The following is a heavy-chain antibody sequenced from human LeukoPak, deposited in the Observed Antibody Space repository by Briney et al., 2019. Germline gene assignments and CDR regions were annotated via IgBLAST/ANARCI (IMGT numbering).Heavy chain of an antibody. V-gene: IGHV3-7*01. D-gene: IGHD3-10*01. Sequence: PGGSLRLSCAASGFTFSSYWMSWVRQAPGKGLEWVANIKQDGSEKYYVDSVKGRFTISRDNAKNSLYLQMNSLRAEDTAVYYCARRNAKFGELREDVWGQGTTVTVSS. CDR1: GFTFSSYW. CDR2: IKQDGSEK. CDR3: ARRNAKFGELREDV. J-gene: IGHJ6*02.